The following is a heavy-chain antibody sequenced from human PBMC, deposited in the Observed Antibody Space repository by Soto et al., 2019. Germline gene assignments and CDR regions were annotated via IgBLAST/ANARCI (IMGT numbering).Heavy chain of an antibody. D-gene: IGHD4-17*01. J-gene: IGHJ4*02. CDR2: MNPNSGNT. V-gene: IGHV1-8*02. CDR3: ARTLYGDNVDY. CDR1: GGTFSSYA. Sequence: ASVKVSCKASGGTFSSYAISWVRQAPGQGLEWMGGMNPNSGNTGYAQKFQGRVTMTRNTSISTAYMELSSLRSEDTAVYYCARTLYGDNVDYWGQGTLVTVSS.